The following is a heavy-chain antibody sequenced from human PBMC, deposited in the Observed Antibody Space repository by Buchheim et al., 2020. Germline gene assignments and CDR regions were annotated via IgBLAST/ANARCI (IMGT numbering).Heavy chain of an antibody. J-gene: IGHJ6*02. V-gene: IGHV3-21*01. CDR2: ISSSSSYI. Sequence: EVQLVESGGGLVKPGGSLRLSCAASGFTFSSYSINWVRQAPGKGLEWVSSISSSSSYIYYADSVKGRFTISRDNAKNSLYLQMNSLRAEDTAVYYCARGLACLEWLPQLNYYYGMDVWGQGTT. CDR3: ARGLACLEWLPQLNYYYGMDV. D-gene: IGHD3-3*02. CDR1: GFTFSSYS.